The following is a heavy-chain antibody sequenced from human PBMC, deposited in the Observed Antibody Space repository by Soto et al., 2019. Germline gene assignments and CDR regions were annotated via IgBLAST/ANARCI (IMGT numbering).Heavy chain of an antibody. CDR2: ISSSSSYI. D-gene: IGHD1-7*01. CDR1: GFTFSSYS. CDR3: SRVKIPGTTALDY. V-gene: IGHV3-21*01. Sequence: GGSLRLSCAASGFTFSSYSMNWVRQAPGKGLEWVSSISSSSSYIYYEDSVNGRFTISRDNAKNSLYLQMNSLRAEDTAVYYCSRVKIPGTTALDYWGQGTLVTVSS. J-gene: IGHJ4*02.